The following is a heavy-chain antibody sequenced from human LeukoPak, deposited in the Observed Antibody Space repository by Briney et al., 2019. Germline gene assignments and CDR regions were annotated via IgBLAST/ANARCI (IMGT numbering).Heavy chain of an antibody. Sequence: SETLSLTCAVSGYSISRGYYWALIRQPPGKGLEWVGTVYHTGSTYYNPSLDSRVTISVDTSKNEFSLNLKSVTAADTAVYYCARAGWIITSGIDYWGQGALVTVSS. CDR2: VYHTGST. CDR3: ARAGWIITSGIDY. D-gene: IGHD3-10*01. CDR1: GYSISRGYY. V-gene: IGHV4-38-2*01. J-gene: IGHJ4*02.